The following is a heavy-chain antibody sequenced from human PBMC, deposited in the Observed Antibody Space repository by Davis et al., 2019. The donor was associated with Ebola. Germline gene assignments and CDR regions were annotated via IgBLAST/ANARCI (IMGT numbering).Heavy chain of an antibody. Sequence: GGSLRLSCAGSGFSFSSCSMNWVRQAPGKGLEWVGRSRNKANGDTTEYAASVKDRFTISRDDSKNSLYLQMNSLKTEDTAVYYCAGSLAGSDYYGMDVWGKGTTVTVSS. V-gene: IGHV3-72*01. J-gene: IGHJ6*04. CDR3: AGSLAGSDYYGMDV. CDR2: SRNKANGDTT. CDR1: GFSFSSCS. D-gene: IGHD3-3*02.